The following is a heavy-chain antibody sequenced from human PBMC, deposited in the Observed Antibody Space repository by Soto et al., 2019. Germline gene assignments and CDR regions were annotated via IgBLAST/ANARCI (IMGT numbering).Heavy chain of an antibody. CDR1: GDSINNYY. Sequence: SETLSLTCTVSGDSINNYYWSWIRQPPGKRLEWIGYIYYTGSPTYNPSLESRVTMSVDTSKNQFSQKLNSVNAADTAVYYCAKYRRTEAEGFTLDYWGRGTLVTVSS. D-gene: IGHD6-13*01. J-gene: IGHJ4*02. V-gene: IGHV4-59*01. CDR2: IYYTGSP. CDR3: AKYRRTEAEGFTLDY.